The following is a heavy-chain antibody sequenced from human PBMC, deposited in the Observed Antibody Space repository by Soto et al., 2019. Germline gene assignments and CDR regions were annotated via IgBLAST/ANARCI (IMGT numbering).Heavy chain of an antibody. V-gene: IGHV5-51*01. CDR1: GDSLSKYW. J-gene: IGHJ6*02. CDR3: ARSAYSKYGGYSYGVDV. CDR2: IYPGDSDT. D-gene: IGHD4-4*01. Sequence: PGESLKISCKGFGDSLSKYWIGWVRQTPGKGLEWMGFIYPGDSDTRYSPSFQGQVTISADKAISTAYLQWSSLKASDTAIYYCARSAYSKYGGYSYGVDVWGQGTTVTVSS.